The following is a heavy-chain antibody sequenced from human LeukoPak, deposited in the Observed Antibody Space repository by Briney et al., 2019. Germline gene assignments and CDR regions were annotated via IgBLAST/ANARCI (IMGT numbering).Heavy chain of an antibody. D-gene: IGHD2-15*01. J-gene: IGHJ4*02. CDR1: GFTFSFFW. V-gene: IGHV3-7*02. Sequence: GGSLRLSCAASGFTFSFFWMSWVRQAPGKGLEWVANIKPDGGEKNYVDSVKGRFTISRDNAKNSLYLQMNSLRDEDTAVYYCARPLRGSGGLLHEYWGQGTLVTVSS. CDR3: ARPLRGSGGLLHEY. CDR2: IKPDGGEK.